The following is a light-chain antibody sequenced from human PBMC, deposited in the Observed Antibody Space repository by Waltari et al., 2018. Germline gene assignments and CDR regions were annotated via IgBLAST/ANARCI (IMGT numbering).Light chain of an antibody. CDR1: QSLLHSDGKTH. Sequence: DVVMTQTPLALSVTPGQQASLSCKSSQSLLHSDGKTHLYWYLQKPGQPPTLLIYEVSNRFYGVPDRFSGSGSGTDFTLTISRVEAEDVGIYYCMQSIQFPLTFGGGTKVEIK. J-gene: IGKJ4*01. CDR3: MQSIQFPLT. V-gene: IGKV2D-29*01. CDR2: EVS.